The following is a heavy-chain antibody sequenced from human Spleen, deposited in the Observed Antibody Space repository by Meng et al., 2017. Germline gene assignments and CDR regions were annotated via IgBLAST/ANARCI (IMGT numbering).Heavy chain of an antibody. V-gene: IGHV3-21*01. Sequence: GGSLRLSCTVSGGSISSGRFYWGWIRQPPGKGLEWVSSITSTSSDRDYADSVKGRFTISRDNAHNSLSLQMNSLRAEDTAVYYCTRDYYGPSSTSVSYFYYGMDVWGQGTTVTVSS. D-gene: IGHD2-2*01. J-gene: IGHJ6*02. CDR2: ITSTSSDR. CDR1: GGSISSGR. CDR3: TRDYYGPSSTSVSYFYYGMDV.